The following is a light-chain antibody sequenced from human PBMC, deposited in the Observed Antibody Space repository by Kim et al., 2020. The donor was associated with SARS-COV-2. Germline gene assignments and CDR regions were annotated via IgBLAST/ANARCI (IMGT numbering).Light chain of an antibody. Sequence: GERASHAGRASEIVRGKLAWYRQNPGQAPRLLMYDASTGATGVPAGLRGSGYGKDFTLTISSVQPGDLVIYYCKKYNIWPWTFGVGSKV. CDR1: EIVRGK. V-gene: IGKV3-15*01. CDR3: KKYNIWPWT. CDR2: DAS. J-gene: IGKJ1*01.